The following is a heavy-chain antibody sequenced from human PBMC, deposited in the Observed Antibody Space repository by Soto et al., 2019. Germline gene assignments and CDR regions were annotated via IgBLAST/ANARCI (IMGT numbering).Heavy chain of an antibody. D-gene: IGHD3-22*01. CDR2: IYPGDSDT. Sequence: PGESLKISCKGSGYSFTIYWIGWVRQMPGKGLEWMGIIYPGDSDTRYSPSFQGQVTISADKSISTAYLQWSSLKASDTAMYYYARHGPRLYYDNSDYYYYGMDVWGQGTTVTVSS. J-gene: IGHJ6*02. CDR1: GYSFTIYW. CDR3: ARHGPRLYYDNSDYYYYGMDV. V-gene: IGHV5-51*01.